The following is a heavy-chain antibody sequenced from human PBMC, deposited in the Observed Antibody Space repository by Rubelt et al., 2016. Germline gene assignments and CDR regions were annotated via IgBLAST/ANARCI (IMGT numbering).Heavy chain of an antibody. CDR2: FDPEDGET. D-gene: IGHD1-26*01. Sequence: QVQLVQSGAEVKKPGSSVKVSCKVSGYTLTELSMHWVRQAPGKGLEWLGGFDPEDGETIYAQKFPGRVTMTEDTSTDTAYMELSSLRSEDTAVYYCATFGGSYYSLWGFDYWGQGTLVTVSS. CDR1: GYTLTELS. J-gene: IGHJ4*02. V-gene: IGHV1-24*01. CDR3: ATFGGSYYSLWGFDY.